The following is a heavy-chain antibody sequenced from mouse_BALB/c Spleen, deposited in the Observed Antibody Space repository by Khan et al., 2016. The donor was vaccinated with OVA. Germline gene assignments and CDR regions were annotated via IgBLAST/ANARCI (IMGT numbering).Heavy chain of an antibody. CDR1: GFTFTDYY. CDR2: IANKADGYRT. D-gene: IGHD4-1*02. J-gene: IGHJ2*01. V-gene: IGHV7-3*02. CDR3: ARDQVGSYFDY. Sequence: EVELVESGGGLVQPGGSLRLSCATSGFTFTDYYMTWVRQPPGEALEWLGFIANKADGYRTEYSASVKGRFTISRDTSQYILYLQMTTLRAADSSNYCCARDQVGSYFDYWGQGTTVTVSS.